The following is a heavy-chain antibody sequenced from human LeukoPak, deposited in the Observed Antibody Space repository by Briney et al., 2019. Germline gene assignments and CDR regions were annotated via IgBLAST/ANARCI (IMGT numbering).Heavy chain of an antibody. J-gene: IGHJ4*02. Sequence: SETLSLTCAVYGGSFSGYYWSWIRQPPGKGLEWIGEINHSGSTNYNPSLKSRVTISVDTSKNQFSLKLSSVTAADTAVYYCATGKDIIVVVAATLEYWGQGTLVTVSS. CDR3: ATGKDIIVVVAATLEY. V-gene: IGHV4-34*01. CDR2: INHSGST. CDR1: GGSFSGYY. D-gene: IGHD2-15*01.